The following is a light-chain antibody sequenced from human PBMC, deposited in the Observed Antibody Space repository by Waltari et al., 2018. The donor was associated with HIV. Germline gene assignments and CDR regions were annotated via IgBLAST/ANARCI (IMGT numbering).Light chain of an antibody. V-gene: IGKV4-1*01. J-gene: IGKJ4*01. CDR3: QQYYRTPLT. CDR1: QTLLYSSNKKNY. Sequence: DIVMTQSPDSLAVCLGERATVSCKASQTLLYSSNKKNYLLWYQHKPGQPPKLLIYWASTRQSGVPDRFSGSGAGTNFSLTINKLQAEDLATYYCQQYYRTPLTFGGGTRVGLK. CDR2: WAS.